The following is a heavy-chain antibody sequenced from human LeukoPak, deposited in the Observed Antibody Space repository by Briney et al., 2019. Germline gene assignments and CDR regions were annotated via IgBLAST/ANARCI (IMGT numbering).Heavy chain of an antibody. Sequence: GASVTVSCTASGYTFTIYYIHWVRQAPGQGLEWMGIINPSGGSTNYAQKFQGRVTMTRDTSTSTVYMELSSLRSEDTAVYYCARGGSYGDYLDYWGQGTLVTVSS. CDR3: ARGGSYGDYLDY. CDR2: INPSGGST. J-gene: IGHJ4*02. CDR1: GYTFTIYY. V-gene: IGHV1-46*01. D-gene: IGHD4-17*01.